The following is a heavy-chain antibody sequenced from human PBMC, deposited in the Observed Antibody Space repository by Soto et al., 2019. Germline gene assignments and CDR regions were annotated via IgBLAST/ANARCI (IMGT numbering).Heavy chain of an antibody. D-gene: IGHD3-22*01. V-gene: IGHV1-18*01. CDR1: GYTFTSYV. CDR3: ARVKGSGYHNWFDP. CDR2: ISAYNGNT. J-gene: IGHJ5*02. Sequence: SSVKLSCKASGYTFTSYVISWVRQAPGQGLEWMGWISAYNGNTNYAQKLQGRVTMTTDTSTSTAYMELRSLRSDDTAVYYCARVKGSGYHNWFDPWGQGTLVTVSS.